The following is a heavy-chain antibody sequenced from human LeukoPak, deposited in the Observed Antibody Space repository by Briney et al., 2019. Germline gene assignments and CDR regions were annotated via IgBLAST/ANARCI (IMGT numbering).Heavy chain of an antibody. CDR3: ARARLYCSGGSCYSGYYYGMDV. Sequence: PSQTLSLTCTVSGGSISSGGYYWSRIPQPPGKGLEWIGYIYCSESTYYNPSLKSRAIISVDTTKNQYFLKLSSVTAADTAVYYCARARLYCSGGSCYSGYYYGMDVWGKGTTVTVSS. V-gene: IGHV4-30-4*01. J-gene: IGHJ6*04. CDR1: GGSISSGGYY. CDR2: IYCSEST. D-gene: IGHD2-15*01.